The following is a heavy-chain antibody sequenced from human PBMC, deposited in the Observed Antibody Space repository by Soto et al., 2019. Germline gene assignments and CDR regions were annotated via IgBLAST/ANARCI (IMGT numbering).Heavy chain of an antibody. CDR1: GGSISSGGYS. CDR2: IYHSGST. CDR3: ASGQQLVRNY. Sequence: QLQLQESGSGLVKPSQTLSLTCAVSGGSISSGGYSWSWIRQPPGKGLEWIGYIYHSGSTHYNPSLKCRVTISVDRSKNQFSLKLSSVTAADTAVYYCASGQQLVRNYWGQGTLVTVSS. V-gene: IGHV4-30-2*01. J-gene: IGHJ4*02. D-gene: IGHD6-13*01.